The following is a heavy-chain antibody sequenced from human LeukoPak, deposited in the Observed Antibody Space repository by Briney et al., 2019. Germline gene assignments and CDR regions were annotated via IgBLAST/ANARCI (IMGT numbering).Heavy chain of an antibody. CDR3: AKVGFCSGAGCHFYFDY. D-gene: IGHD2-15*01. J-gene: IGHJ4*02. Sequence: SGGSLRLSCAASGVTVSSNYMSWVRQAPGKGLEWVSVLYSDGSTYYADSVKGRFTISRDNSKNTLNLQMNSLRAEDTAVYSCAKVGFCSGAGCHFYFDYWGQGTLVTVSS. CDR2: LYSDGST. V-gene: IGHV3-53*01. CDR1: GVTVSSNY.